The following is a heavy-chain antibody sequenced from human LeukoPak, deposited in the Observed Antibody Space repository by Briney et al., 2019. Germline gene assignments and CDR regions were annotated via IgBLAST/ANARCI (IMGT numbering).Heavy chain of an antibody. Sequence: SETLSLTCTVSGGSISSSSYYWGWIRQPPGKGLEWIGSIYYSRSTYYNPSLKSRVTISVDTSKNQFSLKLSSVTAADAAVYYCAEHYDSSGYLDYWGQGTLVTVSS. CDR1: GGSISSSSYY. CDR3: AEHYDSSGYLDY. CDR2: IYYSRST. V-gene: IGHV4-39*07. D-gene: IGHD3-22*01. J-gene: IGHJ4*02.